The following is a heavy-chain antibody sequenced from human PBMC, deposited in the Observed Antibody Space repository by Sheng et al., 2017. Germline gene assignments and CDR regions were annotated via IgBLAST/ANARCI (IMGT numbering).Heavy chain of an antibody. CDR3: AKGGPSSGWPLRGFDY. V-gene: IGHV3-23*01. CDR2: ISDSGGST. CDR1: GFTFSSYA. J-gene: IGHJ4*02. D-gene: IGHD6-19*01. Sequence: EVQLLESGGGLVQPGGSLRLSCAASGFTFSSYAMSWVRQAPGKGLEWVSSISDSGGSTYYAESVKGRFTISRDNSKKMLYLQMNSLRAEDTAVYYCAKGGPSSGWPLRGFDYWGQGMLVTVSS.